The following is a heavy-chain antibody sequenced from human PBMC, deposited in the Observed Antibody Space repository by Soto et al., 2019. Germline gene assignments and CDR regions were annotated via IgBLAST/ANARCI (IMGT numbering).Heavy chain of an antibody. CDR2: ISGSGGST. CDR1: GFTFSSYA. D-gene: IGHD1-7*01. Sequence: PGGSLRLSCAASGFTFSSYAMSWVRQAPGKGLEWVSAISGSGGSTYYADSVKGRFTISRDNSKNTLYLQMNSLRAEDTAVYYCAKDLTVEGITGTTQDFGHWGQGTLVTVSS. V-gene: IGHV3-23*01. J-gene: IGHJ4*02. CDR3: AKDLTVEGITGTTQDFGH.